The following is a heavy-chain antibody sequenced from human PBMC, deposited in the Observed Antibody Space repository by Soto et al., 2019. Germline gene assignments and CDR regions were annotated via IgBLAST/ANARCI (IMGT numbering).Heavy chain of an antibody. CDR3: AREYCSGGSCYGVDY. Sequence: ASVKVSCKASGYTFTTFGISWVRQAPGQGLEWMGWISTHNGDTKYAQKFQGRVTMTTDTSTSTAYMELRSLRSDDTAVYYCAREYCSGGSCYGVDYWGPGTLVTVSS. V-gene: IGHV1-18*01. CDR2: ISTHNGDT. J-gene: IGHJ4*02. D-gene: IGHD2-15*01. CDR1: GYTFTTFG.